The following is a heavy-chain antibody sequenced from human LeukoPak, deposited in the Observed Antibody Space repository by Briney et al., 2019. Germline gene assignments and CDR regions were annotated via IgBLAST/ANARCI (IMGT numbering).Heavy chain of an antibody. V-gene: IGHV6-1*01. J-gene: IGHJ3*02. CDR3: ASHAFDI. Sequence: SQTLSLTFAISGDSVSSNSAAWNWIRQSPSRGLEWLGRTYYRSKWYIDYAMSMESRITINPDTCKNQFSLQLNSVTPEDTAVYYCASHAFDIWGQGTMVTVSS. CDR2: TYYRSKWYI. CDR1: GDSVSSNSAA.